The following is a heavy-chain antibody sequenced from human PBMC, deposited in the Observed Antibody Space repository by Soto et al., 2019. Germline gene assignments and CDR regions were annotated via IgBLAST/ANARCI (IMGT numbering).Heavy chain of an antibody. Sequence: SGESLKICCKVSGYTFSNCWIGWVRQMPGKGLEWMGIIYPGDSDTKYSPSFEGHVTISADKSITTAYLQWSSLKASDTAMYYCARQYCSSGIYYRHFDYWGQGTQVTVSS. CDR3: ARQYCSSGIYYRHFDY. V-gene: IGHV5-51*01. D-gene: IGHD2-8*01. J-gene: IGHJ4*02. CDR1: GYTFSNCW. CDR2: IYPGDSDT.